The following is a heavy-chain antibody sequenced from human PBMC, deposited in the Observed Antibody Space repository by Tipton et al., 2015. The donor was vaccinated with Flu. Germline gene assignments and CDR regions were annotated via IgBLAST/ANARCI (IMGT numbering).Heavy chain of an antibody. J-gene: IGHJ4*02. Sequence: SLRLSCVISGFDLRLNYVSWVRQAPGKGLEWVSLLHHHGDAYYADSVRGRFTISRDSSQNILYLQMNSLRADDTAVYYCARGPPDIDMDFWDQGTLVIVSS. CDR1: GFDLRLNY. V-gene: IGHV3-53*01. D-gene: IGHD5-12*01. CDR2: LHHHGDA. CDR3: ARGPPDIDMDF.